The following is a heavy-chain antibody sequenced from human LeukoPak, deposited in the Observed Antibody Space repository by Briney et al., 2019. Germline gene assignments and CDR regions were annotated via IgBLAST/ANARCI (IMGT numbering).Heavy chain of an antibody. V-gene: IGHV3-23*01. Sequence: GGSLRLSCAASGFTFSSYGMSWVRQAPGKGLEWVSAISGSGGSTYYADSVKGRFSISRDSSKNTLYLQMNSLRAEDTAVYYCARRHSSGWYVFDYWGQGTLVTVSS. CDR2: ISGSGGST. CDR1: GFTFSSYG. CDR3: ARRHSSGWYVFDY. J-gene: IGHJ4*02. D-gene: IGHD6-19*01.